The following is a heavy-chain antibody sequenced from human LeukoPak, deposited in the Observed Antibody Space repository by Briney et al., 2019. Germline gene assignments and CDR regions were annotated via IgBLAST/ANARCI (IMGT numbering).Heavy chain of an antibody. CDR1: GYSISSGYY. J-gene: IGHJ3*02. CDR3: ARGMRAYRPRAFDI. V-gene: IGHV4-38-2*01. CDR2: IYHSGST. Sequence: SETLSLTCAVSGYSISSGYYWGWIRQPPGKGLEWIGSIYHSGSTYYYPSLKSRVTISVDTSKNQFSLKLSSVTAADTAVYYCARGMRAYRPRAFDIWGQGTMVTVSS. D-gene: IGHD4-11*01.